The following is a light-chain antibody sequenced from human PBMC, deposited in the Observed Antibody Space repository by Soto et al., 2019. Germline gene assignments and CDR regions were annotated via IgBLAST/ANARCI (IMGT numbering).Light chain of an antibody. J-gene: IGLJ2*01. V-gene: IGLV3-21*02. CDR1: DIGDKG. CDR3: QVWDTNSNPVI. Sequence: SYILTQPPSVSVAPGQTATITCGGDDIGDKGVQWYQQRPGQAPLLVVYDDSDRPSGIPERYSGTNSENTAALIISRVEAGDEADYYCQVWDTNSNPVIFGGGTKLTVL. CDR2: DDS.